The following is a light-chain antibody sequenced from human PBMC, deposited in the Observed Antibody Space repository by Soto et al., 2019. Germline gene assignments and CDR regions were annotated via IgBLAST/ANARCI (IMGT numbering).Light chain of an antibody. CDR3: QQYAYWPPWT. V-gene: IGKV3-15*01. CDR1: ESVTSN. J-gene: IGKJ1*01. Sequence: IVMTQSPATLSVSPGERATLSCRASESVTSNLAWYQRRPGQAPRLLIYGASTRATGIPARFSGRGSGTEFTLTISSLQSEDFAVYYCQQYAYWPPWTFGQGTKVEIK. CDR2: GAS.